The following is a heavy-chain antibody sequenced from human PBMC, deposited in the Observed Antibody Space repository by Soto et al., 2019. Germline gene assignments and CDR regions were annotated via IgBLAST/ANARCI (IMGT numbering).Heavy chain of an antibody. J-gene: IGHJ6*02. Sequence: SETLSLTCTVSSASISSSSYTWGWIRQPPGKGLEWIGSIYYSGSTYYNPSLNSRVTVSVDTSKNQFSLKVTSVTAADTAVYYCARALYSSFPRYYYYGMDVWGQGTTVTVSS. CDR3: ARALYSSFPRYYYYGMDV. V-gene: IGHV4-39*01. CDR1: SASISSSSYT. CDR2: IYYSGST. D-gene: IGHD4-4*01.